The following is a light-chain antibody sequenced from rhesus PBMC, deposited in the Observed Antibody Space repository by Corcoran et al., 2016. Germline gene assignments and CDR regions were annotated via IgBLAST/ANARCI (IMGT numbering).Light chain of an antibody. CDR2: AAS. CDR3: LQHNSYPFT. J-gene: IGKJ3*01. CDR1: QGISSY. V-gene: IGKV1-28*03. Sequence: DIQMTQSPSSLSASVGDTVTITCRASQGISSYLNWFQQKPGKAPKLLIYAASSLESGVPSRFSGSGSGTDFTLTISSLQPEDFAVSSCLQHNSYPFTFGPGTKLDIK.